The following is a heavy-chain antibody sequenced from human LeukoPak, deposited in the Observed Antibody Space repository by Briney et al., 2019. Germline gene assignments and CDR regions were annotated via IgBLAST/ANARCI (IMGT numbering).Heavy chain of an antibody. CDR1: GFTFSSYG. J-gene: IGHJ5*02. Sequence: GGSLRLSCAASGFTFSSYGMHWVRQAPGQGLAWVAVIPYDGNNKFYEDSVKGRFTISRDNSENTLYLQMNSLRAEDTAVYYCAKDWRNCGGDNCNSASLNNWFDPWGQGTLVTVSS. V-gene: IGHV3-30*18. CDR2: IPYDGNNK. CDR3: AKDWRNCGGDNCNSASLNNWFDP. D-gene: IGHD2-21*01.